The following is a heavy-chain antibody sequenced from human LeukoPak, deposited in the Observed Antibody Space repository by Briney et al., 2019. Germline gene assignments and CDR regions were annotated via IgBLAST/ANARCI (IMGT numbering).Heavy chain of an antibody. CDR3: AREPQPSHSGSSNRFDP. D-gene: IGHD1-26*01. CDR2: INPNSGGT. V-gene: IGHV1-2*02. Sequence: ASVKVSCKASGYTFTGYYMHWVRQAPRQGLEWMGWINPNSGGTNYAQKFQGRVTMTRDTSISTAYMELSRLRSDDTAVYYCAREPQPSHSGSSNRFDPWGQGTLVTVSS. CDR1: GYTFTGYY. J-gene: IGHJ5*02.